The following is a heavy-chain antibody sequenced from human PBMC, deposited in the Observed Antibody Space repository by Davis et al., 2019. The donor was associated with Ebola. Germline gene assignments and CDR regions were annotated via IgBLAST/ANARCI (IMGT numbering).Heavy chain of an antibody. J-gene: IGHJ6*02. CDR3: ARRVTGYYYYGMDV. Sequence: GESLKISCKGSGYNFSSYWIAWVRQMPGKGLEWMAIIYPGDSDTRFSPSFQGQVTISADKSISTAYLQWSSLKASDTAMYYCARRVTGYYYYGMDVWGQGTTVTVSS. V-gene: IGHV5-51*01. D-gene: IGHD1-20*01. CDR1: GYNFSSYW. CDR2: IYPGDSDT.